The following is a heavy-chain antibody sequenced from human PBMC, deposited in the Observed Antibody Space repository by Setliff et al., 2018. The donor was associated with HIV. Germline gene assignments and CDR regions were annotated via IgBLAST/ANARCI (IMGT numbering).Heavy chain of an antibody. CDR3: AKETGYCSGGSCLGGMDV. Sequence: PGESLKISCAASGFTFSSYGMHWVRQAPGKGLEWVAFIRYDGSNKYYADSVKGRFTISRDNSKNTLYLQMNSLRAEDTAVYYCAKETGYCSGGSCLGGMDVWGQGTTVTVS. CDR1: GFTFSSYG. J-gene: IGHJ6*02. D-gene: IGHD2-15*01. V-gene: IGHV3-30*02. CDR2: IRYDGSNK.